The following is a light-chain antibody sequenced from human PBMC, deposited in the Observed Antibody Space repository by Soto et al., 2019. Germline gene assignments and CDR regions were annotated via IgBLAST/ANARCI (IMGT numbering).Light chain of an antibody. V-gene: IGKV3-20*01. Sequence: EIVLTQSPGTLSLSPGERATLSCRASQSVSTSYLAWYQQKPGQAPRLLIYGASSRATGIPDRFSGSGSGADFTLTISRQEPEDFAVYYCQQYGSVPLTFGGGTKAEIK. CDR1: QSVSTSY. CDR3: QQYGSVPLT. CDR2: GAS. J-gene: IGKJ4*01.